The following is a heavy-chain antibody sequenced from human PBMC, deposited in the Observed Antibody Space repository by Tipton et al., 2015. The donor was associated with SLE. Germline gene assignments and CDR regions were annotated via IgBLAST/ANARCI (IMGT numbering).Heavy chain of an antibody. CDR1: GFTFSSYS. CDR3: AKDAPEETDS. CDR2: ISSSSSYI. Sequence: GSLRLSCAASGFTFSSYSMNWVRQAPGKGLEWVSSISSSSSYIYYADSVKGRFTISRDDSKNTVYLQMSSLRPEDTAVYYCAKDAPEETDSWGQGTLVTVSS. J-gene: IGHJ4*02. V-gene: IGHV3-21*01.